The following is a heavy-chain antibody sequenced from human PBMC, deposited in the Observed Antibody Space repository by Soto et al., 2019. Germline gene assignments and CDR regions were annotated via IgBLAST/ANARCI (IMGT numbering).Heavy chain of an antibody. V-gene: IGHV3-21*01. CDR2: ISSSSSYI. Sequence: GLSCTGSGFTVRSGRMNGVRQAPGKGLEWVSSISSSSSYIYYADSVKGRFTISRDNAKNSLYLQMNSLRAEDTAVYYCAREGYSSSWGRGMDVWGQGPTVTVSS. D-gene: IGHD6-13*01. J-gene: IGHJ6*02. CDR3: AREGYSSSWGRGMDV. CDR1: GFTVRSGR.